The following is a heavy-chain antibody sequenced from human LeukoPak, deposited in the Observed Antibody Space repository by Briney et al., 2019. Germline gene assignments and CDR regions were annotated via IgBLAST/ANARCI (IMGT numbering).Heavy chain of an antibody. CDR1: GFTFSSYA. CDR2: ISGSGGST. V-gene: IGHV3-23*01. D-gene: IGHD5-18*01. J-gene: IGHJ4*02. CDR3: AKMGRGYSYGEALYYFDY. Sequence: GGSLRLSCAASGFTFSSYAMSWVRQAPGKGLEWVSAISGSGGSTYYADSVKGRFTISRDNSKKTLYLQMNSLRAEDTAVYYCAKMGRGYSYGEALYYFDYWGQGTLVTVSS.